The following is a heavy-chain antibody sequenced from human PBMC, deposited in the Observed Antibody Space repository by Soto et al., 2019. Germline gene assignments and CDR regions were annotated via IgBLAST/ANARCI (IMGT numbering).Heavy chain of an antibody. CDR3: ASTYSSASTFAY. Sequence: GGSLRLSCAASGFTVSSNYMSWVRQAPGKGLEWVSVIYSGGSTYYADSVKGRFTISRDNSKNTLYLQMNSLRAEDTAVYYCASTYSSASTFAYWGQGTLVPVSS. CDR1: GFTVSSNY. CDR2: IYSGGST. J-gene: IGHJ4*02. D-gene: IGHD6-25*01. V-gene: IGHV3-53*01.